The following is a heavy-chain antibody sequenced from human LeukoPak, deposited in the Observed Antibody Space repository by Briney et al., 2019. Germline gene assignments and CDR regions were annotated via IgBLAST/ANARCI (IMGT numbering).Heavy chain of an antibody. CDR2: ISSTSSTI. J-gene: IGHJ4*02. D-gene: IGHD5-12*01. V-gene: IGHV3-48*01. CDR1: GSTFSTYS. Sequence: GGSLRLSCAASGSTFSTYSMNWVRQAPGKGLEWVSYISSTSSTIYYADSVMGRFTISRDNAKNSLYLQMNSLRAEDTAVYYCARDISGYDSFDYWGQGTLVTVSS. CDR3: ARDISGYDSFDY.